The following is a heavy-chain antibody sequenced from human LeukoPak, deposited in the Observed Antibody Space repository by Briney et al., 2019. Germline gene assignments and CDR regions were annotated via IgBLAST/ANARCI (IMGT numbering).Heavy chain of an antibody. J-gene: IGHJ4*02. V-gene: IGHV3-48*01. CDR1: GFTFSSHS. CDR3: ARGAYYYED. D-gene: IGHD3-22*01. CDR2: ISSSSSTI. Sequence: GGSLRLSYAASGFTFSSHSMNWVRQAPGKGLEWVSYISSSSSTIYYADSVKGRFTISRDNAKNSLYLQMNSLRAEDTAVYYCARGAYYYEDWGQGTLVTVSS.